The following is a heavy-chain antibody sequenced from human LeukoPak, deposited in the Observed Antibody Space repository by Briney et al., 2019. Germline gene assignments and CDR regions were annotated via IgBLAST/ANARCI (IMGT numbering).Heavy chain of an antibody. D-gene: IGHD3-10*01. V-gene: IGHV3-30*04. Sequence: GGSLRLSCAASGFTFSSYAMHWVRQAPGKGLEWVAVISYDGSNKYYADSAKGRFTISRDNFKNTLYLQMNSLRVEDTALYYCVNSGFDPWGQGTLVTVSS. CDR2: ISYDGSNK. CDR3: VNSGFDP. J-gene: IGHJ5*02. CDR1: GFTFSSYA.